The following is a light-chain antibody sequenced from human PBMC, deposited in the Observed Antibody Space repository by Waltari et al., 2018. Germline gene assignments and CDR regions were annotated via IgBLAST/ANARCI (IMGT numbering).Light chain of an antibody. Sequence: EIVLTQSPGTLPLSPGERATLPCRASHSLSSSYLAWYQQKPGQAPRLLLYGASNRATGIPDRFSGSASGTDFTLTISSLESEDFAVYHCQQYGSLPYTFGQGTKLEIK. CDR1: HSLSSSY. V-gene: IGKV3-20*01. CDR2: GAS. J-gene: IGKJ2*01. CDR3: QQYGSLPYT.